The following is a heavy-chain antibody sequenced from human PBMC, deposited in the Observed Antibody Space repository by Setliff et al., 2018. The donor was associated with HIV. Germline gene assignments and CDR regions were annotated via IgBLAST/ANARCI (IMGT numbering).Heavy chain of an antibody. J-gene: IGHJ4*02. D-gene: IGHD3-3*01. CDR3: AGASSQFSEWRKDYFEY. Sequence: GASVKVSCKASGYTFNDSFIHWARQAPGQGLEWMGWITPDSGGTNYAQKFQGRVTLTRDTSINTAYMEVTRLTSDDTAVYYCAGASSQFSEWRKDYFEYWGRGSLVTVSS. CDR2: ITPDSGGT. V-gene: IGHV1-2*02. CDR1: GYTFNDSF.